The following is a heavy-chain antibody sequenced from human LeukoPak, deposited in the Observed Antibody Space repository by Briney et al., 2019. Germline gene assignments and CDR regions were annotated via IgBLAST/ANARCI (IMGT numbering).Heavy chain of an antibody. V-gene: IGHV4-61*08. Sequence: SQTLSLTCTVSGGSISSGGYYWSWIRQPPGKGLEWIAYIYYSGITNYNPSLKSRVTISVDTSKNQFSLKLSSVTAADTAVYYCARASWGSGWTSPFGYWGQGTLVTVSS. D-gene: IGHD6-19*01. CDR1: GGSISSGGYY. CDR2: IYYSGIT. J-gene: IGHJ4*02. CDR3: ARASWGSGWTSPFGY.